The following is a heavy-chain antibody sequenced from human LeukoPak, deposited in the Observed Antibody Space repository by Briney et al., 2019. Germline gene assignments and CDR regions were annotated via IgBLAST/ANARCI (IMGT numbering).Heavy chain of an antibody. V-gene: IGHV3-30-3*01. Sequence: PGGSLRLSCAASGFTFSSYAMHWVRQAPGKGLEWVAVISYDGSNKYYADSVKGRFTISRDNAKNTLYLQMNSLRAEDTAVYYCAREGSSSWEENWFDRWGQGTLVTVSS. CDR2: ISYDGSNK. CDR1: GFTFSSYA. D-gene: IGHD6-6*01. J-gene: IGHJ5*02. CDR3: AREGSSSWEENWFDR.